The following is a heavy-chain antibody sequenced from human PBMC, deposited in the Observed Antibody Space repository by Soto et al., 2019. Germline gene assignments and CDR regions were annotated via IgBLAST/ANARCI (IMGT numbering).Heavy chain of an antibody. D-gene: IGHD4-17*01. Sequence: GGSLRLSCAAPGFIFSDHYMDWVRQAPGKGLEWVGRTRNKANSHTTEYAASVKGRFTISRDDSKNSLYLQMNSLKIEDTAVYYCARATTVTDYWGQGTLVTVSS. CDR2: TRNKANSHTT. J-gene: IGHJ4*02. V-gene: IGHV3-72*01. CDR3: ARATTVTDY. CDR1: GFIFSDHY.